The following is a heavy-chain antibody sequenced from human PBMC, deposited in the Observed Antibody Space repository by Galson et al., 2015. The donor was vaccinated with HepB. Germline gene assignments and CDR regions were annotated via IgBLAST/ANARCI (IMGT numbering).Heavy chain of an antibody. CDR1: GFSLSTSGVG. V-gene: IGHV2-5*02. J-gene: IGHJ5*02. CDR3: AHSGKIAYCSSTSCYGNRVEAADVWFDP. D-gene: IGHD2-2*01. CDR2: IYWDDDK. Sequence: PALVKPTQTLTLTCTFSGFSLSTSGVGVGWIRQPPGKALEWLALIYWDDDKRYSPSLKSRLTITKDTSKNQVVLTMTNMDPVDTATYYCAHSGKIAYCSSTSCYGNRVEAADVWFDPWGQGTLVTVSS.